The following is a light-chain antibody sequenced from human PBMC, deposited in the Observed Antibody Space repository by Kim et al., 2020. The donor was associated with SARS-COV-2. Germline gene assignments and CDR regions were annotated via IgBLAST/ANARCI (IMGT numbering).Light chain of an antibody. CDR2: ENY. Sequence: SAPTVGESLLAGYRHPPGTAPKLLTHENYNVPSGIPDRFSGSQSGTSATLDITGLQTGDEADYYCGTWDRSLLTVVVGGGTQLTVL. V-gene: IGLV1-51*01. CDR1: APTVGESL. J-gene: IGLJ2*01. CDR3: GTWDRSLLTVV.